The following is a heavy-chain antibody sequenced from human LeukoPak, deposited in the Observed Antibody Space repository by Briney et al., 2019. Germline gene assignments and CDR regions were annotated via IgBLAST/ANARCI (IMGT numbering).Heavy chain of an antibody. Sequence: PGGSLRLSCAASGFTFSSYSMNWVRQAPGGGLEWVSYISSSISTTYYADSMKGRFTISRDNSKNTLYLQMNSLRADDTAVYYCARSGYHRFDSWGQGTLVSVSS. V-gene: IGHV3-48*01. CDR1: GFTFSSYS. D-gene: IGHD5-12*01. J-gene: IGHJ4*02. CDR3: ARSGYHRFDS. CDR2: ISSSISTT.